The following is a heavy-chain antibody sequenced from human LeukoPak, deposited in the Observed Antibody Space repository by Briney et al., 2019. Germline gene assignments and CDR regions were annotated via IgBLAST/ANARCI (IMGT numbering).Heavy chain of an antibody. CDR3: ARTLTTATWDY. D-gene: IGHD3-9*01. J-gene: IGHJ4*02. Sequence: GASVKVSCKASGYTFTDYYFNWVRQAPGQGLEWMGWINPNSGGTHYAQNFQDRVTMTRDTSINTAYMELSRLRTDDTAVYYCARTLTTATWDYWGQGTLVTVSS. V-gene: IGHV1-2*02. CDR2: INPNSGGT. CDR1: GYTFTDYY.